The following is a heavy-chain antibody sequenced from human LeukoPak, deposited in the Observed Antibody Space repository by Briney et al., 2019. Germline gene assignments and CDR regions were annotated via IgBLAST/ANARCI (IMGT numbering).Heavy chain of an antibody. D-gene: IGHD3-22*01. J-gene: IGHJ5*02. V-gene: IGHV4-30-4*01. CDR3: ARDQAGDYYDSSGYYSWFDP. CDR1: VGSLSSGDYY. CDR2: IYYSGST. Sequence: SETLSLTCTVSVGSLSSGDYYWSWIRQPPGKGLEWIGYIYYSGSTYYNPSLKSRVTISVDTYKNQFSLKLSSVTAADTAVYYCARDQAGDYYDSSGYYSWFDPWGQGTLVTVSS.